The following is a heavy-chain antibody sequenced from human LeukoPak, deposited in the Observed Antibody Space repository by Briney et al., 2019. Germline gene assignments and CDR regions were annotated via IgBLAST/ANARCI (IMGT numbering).Heavy chain of an antibody. Sequence: SETLSLTCTVYSGSLSNYFWSWIRQAPGKGLEWIGEIKPGGITNYNPSLKSRVTISSDTSKNQLSLKLISATAADTAMYYCVRGFSGVVGEYWGQGTLVTVSS. D-gene: IGHD3-10*01. CDR1: SGSLSNYF. J-gene: IGHJ4*02. CDR3: VRGFSGVVGEY. CDR2: IKPGGIT. V-gene: IGHV4-34*01.